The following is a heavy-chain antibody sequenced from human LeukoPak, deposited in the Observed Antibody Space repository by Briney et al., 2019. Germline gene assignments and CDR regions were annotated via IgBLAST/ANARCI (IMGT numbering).Heavy chain of an antibody. Sequence: ASVKVSCKASGYNFIGYYMHWVRQAPGQGLEWMGRLIPNSGDTTYGQKFQGRVAVTRDTSINTVYMELSRLTFDDTAVYYCAREDSYGYFDHWGQGTRATVSS. CDR2: LIPNSGDT. CDR3: AREDSYGYFDH. J-gene: IGHJ4*02. CDR1: GYNFIGYY. D-gene: IGHD5-18*01. V-gene: IGHV1-2*06.